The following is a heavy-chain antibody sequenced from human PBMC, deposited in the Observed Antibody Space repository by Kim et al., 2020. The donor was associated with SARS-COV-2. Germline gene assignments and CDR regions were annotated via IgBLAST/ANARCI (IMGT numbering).Heavy chain of an antibody. CDR3: QVREIIREAFDI. D-gene: IGHD3-10*01. J-gene: IGHJ3*02. V-gene: IGHV3-74*01. CDR1: GLTFIRYW. CDR2: INIDGRTT. Sequence: GGCLRLSCVVSGLTFIRYWMQWVRQGPGKGLEWVSRINIDGRTTNYVDSVRGRFTISRDNSKNTVFLQMNSLRAEDTAVYYCQVREIIREAFDIWGPGITVSASS.